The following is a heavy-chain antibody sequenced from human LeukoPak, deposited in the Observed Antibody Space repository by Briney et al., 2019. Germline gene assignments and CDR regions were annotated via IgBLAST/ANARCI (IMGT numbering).Heavy chain of an antibody. D-gene: IGHD3-3*01. Sequence: PGGSLRLSCASSGFTFSNYNMNWVRQAPGKGLEWVSSITTTSTYIYYTDSVKGRFTISRDNAKNSLYLQMNSLRAEDTAVYYCSGSGSTTEAIYVWGQGTMVTVSS. CDR1: GFTFSNYN. V-gene: IGHV3-21*06. CDR3: SGSGSTTEAIYV. J-gene: IGHJ3*01. CDR2: ITTTSTYI.